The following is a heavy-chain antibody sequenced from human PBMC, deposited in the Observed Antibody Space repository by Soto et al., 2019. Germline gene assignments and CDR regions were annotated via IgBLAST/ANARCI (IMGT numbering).Heavy chain of an antibody. CDR2: IIPIFGTA. Sequence: QVQLVQSGAEVKKPGSSVKVSCKASGGTFSSYAISWVRQAPGQGLEWMGGIIPIFGTANYAQKFQGRVTITADESTSTSYMELSSLRSEDTAVYYCARDLDRPNYYYYYGMDVWGQGTTVTVSS. CDR1: GGTFSSYA. D-gene: IGHD6-6*01. CDR3: ARDLDRPNYYYYYGMDV. J-gene: IGHJ6*02. V-gene: IGHV1-69*12.